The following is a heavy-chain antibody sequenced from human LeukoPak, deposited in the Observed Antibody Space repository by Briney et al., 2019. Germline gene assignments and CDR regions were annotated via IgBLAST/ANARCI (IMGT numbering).Heavy chain of an antibody. J-gene: IGHJ4*02. CDR2: ISGSGGST. CDR1: GCTFSSYA. V-gene: IGHV3-23*01. D-gene: IGHD6-19*01. Sequence: GGSLRLSCAASGCTFSSYAMSWVRQAPGKGLEWVSAISGSGGSTYYADSVKGRFTISKDNSKNTLYLQMNSLRAEDTAVYYCAKRRATGVAGYIDYWGQGTLVTVSS. CDR3: AKRRATGVAGYIDY.